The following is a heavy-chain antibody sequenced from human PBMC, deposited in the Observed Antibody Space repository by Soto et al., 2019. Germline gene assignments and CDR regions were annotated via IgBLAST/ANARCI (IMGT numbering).Heavy chain of an antibody. D-gene: IGHD1-26*01. CDR2: INHSGNT. CDR3: ARHHVRGRTIAGAAEF. J-gene: IGHJ4*02. CDR1: VKSLSGYY. V-gene: IGHV4-34*01. Sequence: PSETLSLTCSFYVKSLSGYYWRWMRQPAGKALEWIVEINHSGNTNYNPSLKSRVTISVDTSKNQLFLNLSSVTAADTAMYYCARHHVRGRTIAGAAEFWGQGTLVTVSS.